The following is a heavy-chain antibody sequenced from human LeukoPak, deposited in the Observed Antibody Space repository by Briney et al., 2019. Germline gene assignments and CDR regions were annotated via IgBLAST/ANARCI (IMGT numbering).Heavy chain of an antibody. CDR2: IIPILGIA. V-gene: IGHV1-69*04. Sequence: SVKVSCKASGGTFSSYTISWVRQAPGQGLEWMGRIIPILGIANYAQKFQGRVTITADKSTSTAYMELSSLRSEDTAVYYCAREYCSSTSCYRDNWFDPWGQGTLDTVSS. CDR1: GGTFSSYT. D-gene: IGHD2-2*01. CDR3: AREYCSSTSCYRDNWFDP. J-gene: IGHJ5*02.